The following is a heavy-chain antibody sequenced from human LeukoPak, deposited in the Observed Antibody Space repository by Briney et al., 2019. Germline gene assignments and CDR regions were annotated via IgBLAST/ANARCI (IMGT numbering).Heavy chain of an antibody. Sequence: PGRSLRLSCAASGFTFSSYGMHWVRQAPGKGLEWVAVISYDGSNKYYGDSVKGRFTISRDNSKNTLYLQMNSLRAEDTAVYCCAKDLRIAVTWFDYWGQGTLVTVSS. D-gene: IGHD6-19*01. J-gene: IGHJ4*02. CDR3: AKDLRIAVTWFDY. CDR1: GFTFSSYG. CDR2: ISYDGSNK. V-gene: IGHV3-30*18.